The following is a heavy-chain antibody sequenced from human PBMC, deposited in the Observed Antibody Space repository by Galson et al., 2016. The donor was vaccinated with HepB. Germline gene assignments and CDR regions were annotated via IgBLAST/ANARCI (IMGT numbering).Heavy chain of an antibody. Sequence: SVKVSCKASGHTFTNYDIYWVRQATGQGLEWMGWMNTNSGNTGYAQNFQGRVTMTRDTTISTAYMQLSSLRSEDTAVYYCARLGSTSTTGKDYWGQGTLVTVSS. D-gene: IGHD1-1*01. CDR3: ARLGSTSTTGKDY. J-gene: IGHJ4*02. CDR1: GHTFTNYD. CDR2: MNTNSGNT. V-gene: IGHV1-8*01.